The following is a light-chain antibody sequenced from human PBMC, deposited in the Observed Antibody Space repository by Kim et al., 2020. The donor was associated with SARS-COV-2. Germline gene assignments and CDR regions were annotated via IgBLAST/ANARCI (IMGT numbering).Light chain of an antibody. V-gene: IGLV2-8*01. CDR3: SSYAGRQSGL. J-gene: IGLJ2*01. CDR1: GNDIGTYDY. Sequence: GQSVIISCTGTGNDIGTYDYGSWYQQHPGKAPKLIIYEVNKRPSGVPDRFSGSKSGNTASLTVSGLRTEDEAHYYCSSYAGRQSGLFGGGTQLTVL. CDR2: EVN.